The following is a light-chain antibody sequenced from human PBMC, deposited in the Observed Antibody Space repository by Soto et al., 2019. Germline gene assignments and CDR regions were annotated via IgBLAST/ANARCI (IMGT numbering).Light chain of an antibody. J-gene: IGKJ1*01. CDR1: QSVSTSK. Sequence: IVLTQSPGTLSLSPGVRATLSCRTSQSVSTSKLAWYQQRPGQAPRLLRYDASRRATGIPDRFSGSGSGTDFTLTISRLEPEDVAVYYCQQYVNFVWTFGQGTKVDIK. CDR3: QQYVNFVWT. CDR2: DAS. V-gene: IGKV3-20*01.